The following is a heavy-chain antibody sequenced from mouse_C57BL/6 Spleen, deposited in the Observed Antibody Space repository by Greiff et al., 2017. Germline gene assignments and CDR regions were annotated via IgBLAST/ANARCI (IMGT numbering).Heavy chain of an antibody. CDR1: GFTFSDYG. J-gene: IGHJ4*01. V-gene: IGHV5-17*01. D-gene: IGHD1-1*02. CDR3: ANEYYGDYAMDY. CDR2: ISSGSSTI. Sequence: EVKLQESGGGLVKPGGSLKLSCAASGFTFSDYGMHWVRQAPEKGLEWVAYISSGSSTIYYADTVKGRFTISRDNAKNTLFLQMTSLRSEDTAMYYCANEYYGDYAMDYWGQGTSVTVSS.